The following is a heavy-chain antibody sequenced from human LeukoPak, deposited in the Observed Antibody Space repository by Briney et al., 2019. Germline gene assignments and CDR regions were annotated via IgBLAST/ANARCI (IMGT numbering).Heavy chain of an antibody. Sequence: GGSLRLSCAASGFTFSSYAMSWVRQAPGKGLEWVSAISGSGGSTYYADSVKGRFTISRDNSKNTLYLQMNSLRAEDTAVYYCAKEFYDILTGRQYYFDYWGQGTLVTVSS. J-gene: IGHJ4*02. V-gene: IGHV3-23*01. D-gene: IGHD3-9*01. CDR2: ISGSGGST. CDR1: GFTFSSYA. CDR3: AKEFYDILTGRQYYFDY.